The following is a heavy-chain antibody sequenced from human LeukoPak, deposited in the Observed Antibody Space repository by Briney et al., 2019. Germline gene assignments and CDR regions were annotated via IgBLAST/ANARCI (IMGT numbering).Heavy chain of an antibody. D-gene: IGHD3-9*01. V-gene: IGHV3-9*01. CDR2: ISWNSGSI. CDR3: AKDRGYDILTGYIVY. Sequence: GRSLRLSCAASGFTFDDYAMHWVRQAPGKGLEWVSGISWNSGSIGYADSVKGRFTISRDNAKNSLYLQMNSLRAEDTALYYCAKDRGYDILTGYIVYWGQGTLVTVS. CDR1: GFTFDDYA. J-gene: IGHJ4*02.